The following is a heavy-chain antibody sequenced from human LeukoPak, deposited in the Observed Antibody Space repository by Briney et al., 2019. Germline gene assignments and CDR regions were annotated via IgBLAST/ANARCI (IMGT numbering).Heavy chain of an antibody. V-gene: IGHV1-2*02. Sequence: ASVKVSSMPSVYTFTGYYMQWVRQAPGQGVEWMGSINPNSGGTNNAQTFRSRVTMTRDTTTSTAYMELSRLRDHSTAVYYSAREESSSSLWGQGTLVTVSS. D-gene: IGHD6-6*01. CDR2: INPNSGGT. J-gene: IGHJ4*02. CDR3: AREESSSSL. CDR1: VYTFTGYY.